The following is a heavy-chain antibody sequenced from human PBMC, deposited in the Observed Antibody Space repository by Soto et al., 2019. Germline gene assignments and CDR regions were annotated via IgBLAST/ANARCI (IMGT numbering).Heavy chain of an antibody. Sequence: QVQLVESGGGVVKPGRSLRLSCAASGFTFSSPYIQWVRQAPGKGLEWVAVISYDGSIKYYADSVKGRFTISRDNSKNTAYLQRNSLRAEDTAGFYFARERSTSGDLNYWGQGTLGIASS. J-gene: IGHJ4*02. CDR2: ISYDGSIK. D-gene: IGHD3-10*01. CDR1: GFTFSSPY. CDR3: ARERSTSGDLNY. V-gene: IGHV3-30-3*01.